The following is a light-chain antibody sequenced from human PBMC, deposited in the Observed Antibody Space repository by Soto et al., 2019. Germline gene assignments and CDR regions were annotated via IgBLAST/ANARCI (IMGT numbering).Light chain of an antibody. V-gene: IGLV1-44*01. CDR1: SSNIETNT. J-gene: IGLJ2*01. Sequence: QSVLTQPPSASGTPGQTVTISCSGSSSNIETNTVTWYQQLPGTAPKLLIYSDDQRPSGVPDRFSGSKSGTSASLAISGLQSEDEADYYCNSYRSSVIPVVFGGGTQLTVL. CDR2: SDD. CDR3: NSYRSSVIPVV.